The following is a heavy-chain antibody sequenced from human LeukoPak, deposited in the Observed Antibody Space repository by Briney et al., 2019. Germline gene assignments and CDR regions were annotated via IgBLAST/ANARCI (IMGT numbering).Heavy chain of an antibody. CDR3: AKDLGELLSGDYYYYMDV. J-gene: IGHJ6*03. CDR1: GFTFSSYT. CDR2: ITSSSTYI. Sequence: GGSLRLSCAASGFTFSSYTVHWVRQAPGQGLEWVSSITSSSTYIYYADSVKGRFTISRDNANNSLYLQMNSLKAEDTAVYYCAKDLGELLSGDYYYYMDVWGKGTTVTVSS. D-gene: IGHD1-26*01. V-gene: IGHV3-21*01.